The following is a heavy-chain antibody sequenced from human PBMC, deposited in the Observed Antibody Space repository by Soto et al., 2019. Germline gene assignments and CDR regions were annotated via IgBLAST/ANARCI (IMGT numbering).Heavy chain of an antibody. CDR1: GYAFASYG. CDR3: ARDYYDSSGYGDY. CDR2: ISAYNGNT. J-gene: IGHJ4*02. Sequence: GASVKVSCKTSGYAFASYGITWVRQAPGQGLEWMGWISAYNGNTNYAQKLQGRVTMTTDTSASTAYMELRSLRSDDTAVYYCARDYYDSSGYGDYWGQGTLVTVSS. D-gene: IGHD3-22*01. V-gene: IGHV1-18*01.